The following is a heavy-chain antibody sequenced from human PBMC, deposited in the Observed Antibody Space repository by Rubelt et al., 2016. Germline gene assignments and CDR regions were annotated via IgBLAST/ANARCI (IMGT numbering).Heavy chain of an antibody. V-gene: IGHV1-46*01. CDR1: GYTFTSYY. CDR3: ARSPRYDFEDNWFDP. CDR2: INPSGGST. D-gene: IGHD3-3*01. J-gene: IGHJ5*02. Sequence: QVQLVQSGAEVKKPGASVKVSCKASGYTFTSYYMHWVRQAPGQGLEWMGIINPSGGSTSYAQKFQGRGTRTRDTSTSTVYMELSSLRSEDTDVYYCARSPRYDFEDNWFDPWGQGTLVTVSS.